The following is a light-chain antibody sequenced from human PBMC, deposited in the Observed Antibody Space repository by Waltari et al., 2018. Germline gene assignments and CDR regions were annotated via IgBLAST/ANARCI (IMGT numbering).Light chain of an antibody. V-gene: IGLV2-14*01. Sequence: QSALTQPASVSGSPGQSITISCTRTSSDVGCYTPGSCYQQHPGKAPKLMSYVVTKRPSGVSDRFSGSKSGNTASLTISGLQAEDEADYYCNSYTSSSTLWVFGGGTKLTVL. CDR3: NSYTSSSTLWV. CDR1: SSDVGCYTP. CDR2: VVT. J-gene: IGLJ3*02.